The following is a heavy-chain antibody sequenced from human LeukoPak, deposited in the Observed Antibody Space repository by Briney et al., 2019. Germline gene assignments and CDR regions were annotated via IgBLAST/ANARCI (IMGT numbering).Heavy chain of an antibody. CDR3: ARDLRYCSGGSCYSVLRGFDY. D-gene: IGHD2-15*01. V-gene: IGHV3-11*04. CDR1: GFTFSDYY. CDR2: ISSSGSTI. J-gene: IGHJ4*02. Sequence: GGSLRLSCAASGFTFSDYYMSWIRQAPGQGLEWVSYISSSGSTIYYADSVKGRFTISRDNAKNSLYLQMNSLRAEDTAVYYCARDLRYCSGGSCYSVLRGFDYWGQGTLVTVSS.